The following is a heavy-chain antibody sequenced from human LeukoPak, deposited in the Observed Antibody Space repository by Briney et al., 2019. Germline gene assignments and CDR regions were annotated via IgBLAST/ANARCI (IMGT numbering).Heavy chain of an antibody. V-gene: IGHV4-31*02. CDR3: ARVPNQSKYSVGNY. CDR2: IYHSGST. J-gene: IGHJ4*02. Sequence: SLRLSCAASGYIVSSNYMSWVRQHPGKGLEWIGYIYHSGSTYYNPSLKSRTTISVDTSKNQFSLKLSSVTAADTAVYYCARVPNQSKYSVGNYWGQGTLVTVSS. D-gene: IGHD1-14*01. CDR1: GYIVSSNY.